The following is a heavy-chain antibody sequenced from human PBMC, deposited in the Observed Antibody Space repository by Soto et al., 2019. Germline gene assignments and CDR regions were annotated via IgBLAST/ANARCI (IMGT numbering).Heavy chain of an antibody. CDR1: GGSITSGS. V-gene: IGHV4-59*01. J-gene: IGHJ4*02. D-gene: IGHD3-16*01. CDR3: ARDWGGRKFDH. CDR2: IYYGGNT. Sequence: SETLSLTCTVSGGSITSGSWSWIRQSPGKGLEWIGYIYYGGNTDYNPSLESRVTISLDSSKNQFSLKVRSVTAADTAVYYCARDWGGRKFDHWGQGALVTVSS.